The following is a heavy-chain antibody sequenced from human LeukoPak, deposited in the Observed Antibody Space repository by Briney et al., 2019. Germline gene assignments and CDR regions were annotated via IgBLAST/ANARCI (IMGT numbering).Heavy chain of an antibody. J-gene: IGHJ5*02. CDR3: ARDNAAAAVDWFDP. CDR2: IYYSGST. V-gene: IGHV4-4*02. D-gene: IGHD6-13*01. CDR1: GGSISSSNW. Sequence: PSETLSLTCAVSGGSISSSNWWSWVRQPPGKGLEWIGSIYYSGSTYYNPSLKSRVTISVDTSKNQFSLKLSSVTAADTAAYYCARDNAAAAVDWFDPWGQGTLVTVSS.